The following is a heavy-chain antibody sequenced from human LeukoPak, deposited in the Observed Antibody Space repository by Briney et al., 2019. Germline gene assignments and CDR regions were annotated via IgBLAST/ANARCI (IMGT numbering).Heavy chain of an antibody. Sequence: SETLSLTCTVSGGSISSYYWSWIRQPAGKGLEWIGRIYTSGSTNYNPSLKSRVTMSVDTSKNQFSLKLSSVTAADTAVYYCARGLAPGWGYYHYYMDVWGKGTTVTISS. V-gene: IGHV4-4*07. CDR3: ARGLAPGWGYYHYYMDV. J-gene: IGHJ6*03. CDR1: GGSISSYY. D-gene: IGHD6-19*01. CDR2: IYTSGST.